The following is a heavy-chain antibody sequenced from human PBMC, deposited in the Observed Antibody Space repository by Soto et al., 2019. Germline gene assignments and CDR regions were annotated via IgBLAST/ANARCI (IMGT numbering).Heavy chain of an antibody. J-gene: IGHJ5*02. CDR3: ARSSPYCSGGSCYRRRWFDP. CDR2: IYYSGST. Sequence: PSETLSLTCTVSGGSISSYYWSWIRQPPGKGLEWIGYIYYSGSTNYNPSLKSRVTISVDTSKNQFSLKLSSVTAADTAVYYCARSSPYCSGGSCYRRRWFDPWGQGTLVTVPS. D-gene: IGHD2-15*01. V-gene: IGHV4-59*01. CDR1: GGSISSYY.